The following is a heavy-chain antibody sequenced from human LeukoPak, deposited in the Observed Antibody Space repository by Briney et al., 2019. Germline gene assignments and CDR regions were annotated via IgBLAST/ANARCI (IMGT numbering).Heavy chain of an antibody. CDR1: GFTFSSYA. CDR3: AKRDNSAWYTLDY. Sequence: GGSLRLSCAASGFTFSSYAMSWVRQAPGKGLEWVSAISGSGGSTYYADSVKGRFTISRDNSRNTLFLQMSSLRAEDTAVYYCAKRDNSAWYTLDYWGQGTLVTVSS. J-gene: IGHJ4*02. V-gene: IGHV3-23*01. CDR2: ISGSGGST. D-gene: IGHD6-19*01.